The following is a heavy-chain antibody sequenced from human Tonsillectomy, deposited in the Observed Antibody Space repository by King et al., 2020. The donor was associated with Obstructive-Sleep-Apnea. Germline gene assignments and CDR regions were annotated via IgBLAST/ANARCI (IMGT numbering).Heavy chain of an antibody. CDR1: VGSITNYY. D-gene: IGHD1-1*01. J-gene: IGHJ4*02. CDR2: IYYSVIT. CDR3: ARWNEGFDY. V-gene: IGHV4-59*08. Sequence: QLQESGPGLVRPSETLSLTCTVPVGSITNYYWGWIRQPPGKGREWIGYIYYSVITDYNPALRGRVTITVDTSKTQLSLRVTSVTAADTAEYFCARWNEGFDYWGQGTLVTVSS.